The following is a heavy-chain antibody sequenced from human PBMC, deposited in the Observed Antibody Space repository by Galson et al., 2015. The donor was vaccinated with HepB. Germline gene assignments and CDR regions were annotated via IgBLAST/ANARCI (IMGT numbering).Heavy chain of an antibody. D-gene: IGHD6-13*01. Sequence: VKVSCKVSGYTFTDYYMHWVQQAPGKGLEWMGLVDPEDGETIYAEKFQGRVTITADTSTDTAYMELSSLRSEDTAVYYCATANPGIAAAGSGPPDYWGQGTLVTVSS. V-gene: IGHV1-69-2*01. CDR1: GYTFTDYY. CDR2: VDPEDGET. J-gene: IGHJ4*02. CDR3: ATANPGIAAAGSGPPDY.